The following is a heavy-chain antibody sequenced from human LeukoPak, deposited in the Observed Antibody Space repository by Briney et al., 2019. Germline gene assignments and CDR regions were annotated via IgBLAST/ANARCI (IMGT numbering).Heavy chain of an antibody. CDR1: GFTFDSYA. Sequence: GGSLRLSCAASGFTFDSYAMSWVRQAPGKGLEWVSAVSRFGGTTYYADSVRGRFTLSRDDSRNTVYLQSNNLRVEDTAVYYCARASWVSSADAVWWGQGTVVTVSS. CDR2: VSRFGGTT. J-gene: IGHJ4*02. D-gene: IGHD3-16*01. V-gene: IGHV3-23*01. CDR3: ARASWVSSADAVW.